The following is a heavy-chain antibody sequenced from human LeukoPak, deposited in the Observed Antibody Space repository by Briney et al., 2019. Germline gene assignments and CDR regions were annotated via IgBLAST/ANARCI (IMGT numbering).Heavy chain of an antibody. CDR1: GFTFSSYW. CDR2: INSDGSST. CDR3: ASRQIVEGAFDY. Sequence: GGSLRLSCAASGFTFSSYWMHWVRQAPGKGLVWVSRINSDGSSTSYADSVKGRFTISRDNAKNTLYLQMNSLRAEDTAVYYCASRQIVEGAFDYWGQGILVTVSS. J-gene: IGHJ4*02. D-gene: IGHD1-26*01. V-gene: IGHV3-74*01.